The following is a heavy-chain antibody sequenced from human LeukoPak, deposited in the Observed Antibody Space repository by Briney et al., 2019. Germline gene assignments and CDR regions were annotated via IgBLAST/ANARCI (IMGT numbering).Heavy chain of an antibody. Sequence: GGSLRLSCAASGFTFSSYWMHWVRQAPGKGLAWVSGISSDGSSTDYADSVKGRFTISRDNAKNTLFLQMNSLRAEDTALYYCARTLGGTCFNAFDIWGRGTMVAVSS. CDR3: ARTLGGTCFNAFDI. CDR1: GFTFSSYW. J-gene: IGHJ3*02. CDR2: ISSDGSST. D-gene: IGHD1-26*01. V-gene: IGHV3-74*01.